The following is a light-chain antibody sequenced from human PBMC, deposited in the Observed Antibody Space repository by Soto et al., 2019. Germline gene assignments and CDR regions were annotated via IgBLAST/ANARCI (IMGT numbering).Light chain of an antibody. CDR2: DAS. CDR3: QQYGSSPIT. Sequence: EIVLTQSPGTLSWSPGERATLSCRASQSVSSSYLAWYQQKSGLAPRLLIHDASSRATGIPDRFSGSKSGTEFTLTIRRLEPEDAAVYYCQQYGSSPITFGQGTRLEIK. V-gene: IGKV3D-20*01. J-gene: IGKJ5*01. CDR1: QSVSSSY.